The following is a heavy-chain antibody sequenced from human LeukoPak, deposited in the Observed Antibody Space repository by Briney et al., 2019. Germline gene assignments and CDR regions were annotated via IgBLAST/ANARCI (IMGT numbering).Heavy chain of an antibody. CDR1: GYILTEFS. Sequence: GASVKVSFKVSGYILTEFSMHWVRQAPGKGLEWMGGFDPEDGETIYAQKFQGRVTMIEDTSTDTVYMELTSLRSEDTAVYYCATIGGGRYGDAFDMWGQGTVVTVSS. CDR3: ATIGGGRYGDAFDM. J-gene: IGHJ3*02. V-gene: IGHV1-24*01. CDR2: FDPEDGET. D-gene: IGHD1-26*01.